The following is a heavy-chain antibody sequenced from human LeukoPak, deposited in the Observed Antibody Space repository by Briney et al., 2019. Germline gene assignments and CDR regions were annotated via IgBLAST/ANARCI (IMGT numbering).Heavy chain of an antibody. D-gene: IGHD5-18*01. Sequence: SETLSLTCTVSGGXISSSSYYWGWIRQPPGKGLEWIVSIYYSGSTYYTPSLKSRVTISVDTSKNQFSLKLSSVTAADTAVYYCARQSYSGWFDPWGQGTLVTVSS. CDR3: ARQSYSGWFDP. J-gene: IGHJ5*02. CDR1: GGXISSSSYY. V-gene: IGHV4-39*01. CDR2: IYYSGST.